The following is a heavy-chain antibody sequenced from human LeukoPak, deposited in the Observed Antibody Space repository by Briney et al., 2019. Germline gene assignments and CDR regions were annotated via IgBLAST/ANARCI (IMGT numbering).Heavy chain of an antibody. CDR3: ARVREGYDFWSGYYTLQGFDY. Sequence: ASVKVSCKASGYSFNTYAITWVRQAPGQGLEWMGWINPNSGGTNYAQKFQGRVTMTRDTSISTAYMELSRLRSDDTAVYYCARVREGYDFWSGYYTLQGFDYWGQGTLVTVSS. J-gene: IGHJ4*02. V-gene: IGHV1-2*02. D-gene: IGHD3-3*01. CDR2: INPNSGGT. CDR1: GYSFNTYA.